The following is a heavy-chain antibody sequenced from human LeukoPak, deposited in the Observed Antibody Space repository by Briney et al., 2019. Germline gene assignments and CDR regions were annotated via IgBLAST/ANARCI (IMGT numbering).Heavy chain of an antibody. CDR3: AHLSLSEALPESSFAP. Sequence: SGPTLVNPTQTLTLTCTFSGFSLSTSGGGVGWIRQPPGKALEWLALIYWSDDKRYSPSLKSRLTIAKENSKNQAVPTMTNMDPVDTATYYCAHLSLSEALPESSFAPWGKGPLVPVPP. CDR1: GFSLSTSGGG. D-gene: IGHD1-26*01. J-gene: IGHJ5*02. CDR2: IYWSDDK. V-gene: IGHV2-5*01.